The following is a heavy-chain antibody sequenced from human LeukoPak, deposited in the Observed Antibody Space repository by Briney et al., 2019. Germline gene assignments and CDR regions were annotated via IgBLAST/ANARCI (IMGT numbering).Heavy chain of an antibody. D-gene: IGHD2-2*01. V-gene: IGHV1-2*02. CDR3: GKGDVYCSGTTCTAVLDY. CDR1: GYTFTGYY. CDR2: INPKSGGT. J-gene: IGHJ4*02. Sequence: GASVKVSCKASGYTFTGYYMHWLRHAPGQGLEWMGWINPKSGGTNYAQKFQGRVTMTRDTSISTAYMELSRLRSDETPLYYFGKGDVYCSGTTCTAVLDYWGQGTLVSVFS.